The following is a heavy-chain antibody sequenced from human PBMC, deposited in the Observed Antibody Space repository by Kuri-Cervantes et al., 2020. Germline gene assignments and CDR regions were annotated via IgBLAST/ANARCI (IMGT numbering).Heavy chain of an antibody. CDR3: AKSSAVCSSTSCSPWWDYYYYMDV. CDR2: ISGSGGST. CDR1: GFTFSSYE. J-gene: IGHJ6*03. Sequence: GGSLRLSCAASGFTFSSYEMNWVRQAPGKGLEWVSAISGSGGSTYYADSVKGRFTISRDNSKNTLYLQMNSPRAEDTAVYYCAKSSAVCSSTSCSPWWDYYYYMDVWGKGTTVTVSS. V-gene: IGHV3-23*01. D-gene: IGHD2-2*01.